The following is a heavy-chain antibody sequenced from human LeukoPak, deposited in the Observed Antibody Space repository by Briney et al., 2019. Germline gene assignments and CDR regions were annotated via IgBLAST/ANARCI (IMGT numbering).Heavy chain of an antibody. D-gene: IGHD2-2*01. J-gene: IGHJ4*02. CDR2: ISSSSSTI. Sequence: PGGSLRLSCAASGFTVSSNYMNWVRQAPGRGLEWVSYISSSSSTIYYADSVKGRFTISRDNAKNSLYLQMNSLRDEDTAVYHCARGSCSSTNCPPDSWGQGTLVTVSS. V-gene: IGHV3-48*02. CDR3: ARGSCSSTNCPPDS. CDR1: GFTVSSNY.